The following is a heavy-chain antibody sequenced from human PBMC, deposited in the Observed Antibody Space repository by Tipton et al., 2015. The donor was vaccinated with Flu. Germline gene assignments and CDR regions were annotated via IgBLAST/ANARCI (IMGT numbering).Heavy chain of an antibody. CDR2: IYYSGST. CDR3: ARGDCSSTSCLDY. Sequence: LRLSCTVSGVSISSYYWSWIRQPPGKGLEWIGYIYYSGSTNYNPSLKSRVTISVDTSKNQFSLKLSSVTAADTAVYYCARGDCSSTSCLDYWGQGTLVTGSS. J-gene: IGHJ4*02. D-gene: IGHD2-2*01. CDR1: GVSISSYY. V-gene: IGHV4-59*01.